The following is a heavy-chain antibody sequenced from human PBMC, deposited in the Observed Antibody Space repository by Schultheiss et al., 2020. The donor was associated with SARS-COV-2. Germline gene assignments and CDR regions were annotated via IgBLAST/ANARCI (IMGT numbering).Heavy chain of an antibody. Sequence: SQTLSLTCTVSGGSISSYYWSWIRQPPGKGLECIGYIYYSGSTNYNPSLKSRVTISVDTSKNQFSLKLSSVTAADTAVYYCARFYCTNGVCYFDYWGQGTLVTVSS. CDR1: GGSISSYY. J-gene: IGHJ4*02. CDR3: ARFYCTNGVCYFDY. CDR2: IYYSGST. V-gene: IGHV4-59*12. D-gene: IGHD2-8*01.